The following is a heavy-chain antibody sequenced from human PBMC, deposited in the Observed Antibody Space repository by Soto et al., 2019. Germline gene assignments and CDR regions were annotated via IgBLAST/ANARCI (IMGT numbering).Heavy chain of an antibody. V-gene: IGHV3-30*18. CDR1: GFSFSSYG. D-gene: IGHD1-1*01. Sequence: QVQLVESGGGVVQPGGSLRLSCAASGFSFSSYGMHWVRQAPVKGLEWVAMISYDGTDEYYADSVKGRFTISRDNSKNAVYLQMNSLRAEDTAVYYCAKQESEWNDHFDYWGQGTQVTVSS. CDR3: AKQESEWNDHFDY. J-gene: IGHJ4*02. CDR2: ISYDGTDE.